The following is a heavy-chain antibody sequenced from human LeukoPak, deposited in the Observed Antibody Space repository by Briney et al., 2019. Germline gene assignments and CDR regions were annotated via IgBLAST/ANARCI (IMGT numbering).Heavy chain of an antibody. CDR3: ATLYGDYNWYFDL. Sequence: ASVKVSCKASGYTFTGYYMHWVRQAPGQGLEWMGWINPNSGGTNYAQKFQGRVTMTRDTSISTAYMELSRLRSDDTAVYYCATLYGDYNWYFDLWGRGTLVTVSS. V-gene: IGHV1-2*02. J-gene: IGHJ2*01. D-gene: IGHD4-17*01. CDR2: INPNSGGT. CDR1: GYTFTGYY.